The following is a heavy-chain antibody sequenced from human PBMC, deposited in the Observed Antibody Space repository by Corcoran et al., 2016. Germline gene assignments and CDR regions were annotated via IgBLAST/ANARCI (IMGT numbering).Heavy chain of an antibody. CDR3: ARAADGKRGSGSYYTKRPPDY. CDR1: GGSFSGYY. CDR2: INHSGST. V-gene: IGHV4-34*01. J-gene: IGHJ4*02. D-gene: IGHD3-10*01. Sequence: QVQLQQWGAGLLKPSETLSLTCAVYGGSFSGYYWSWIRQPPGKGLEWIGEINHSGSTNYNPSLKSRVTISVDTSKNQFSLKLSSGTAADTAVYYCARAADGKRGSGSYYTKRPPDYWGQGTLVTVSS.